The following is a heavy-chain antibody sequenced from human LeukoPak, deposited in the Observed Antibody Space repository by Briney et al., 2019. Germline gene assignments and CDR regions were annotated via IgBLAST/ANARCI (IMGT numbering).Heavy chain of an antibody. Sequence: GGSLRLSCAASGFTFSNYGMSWVRQAPGKGLEWVSTISGSGGRTYYADSVKGRFTISRDNSKNTLYLQMNSLRAEDTAVYYCARVALRWLQFTEFDYWGQGTLVTVSS. CDR3: ARVALRWLQFTEFDY. J-gene: IGHJ4*02. V-gene: IGHV3-23*01. D-gene: IGHD5-24*01. CDR1: GFTFSNYG. CDR2: ISGSGGRT.